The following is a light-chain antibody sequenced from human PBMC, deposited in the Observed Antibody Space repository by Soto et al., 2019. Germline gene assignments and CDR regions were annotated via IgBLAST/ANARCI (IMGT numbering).Light chain of an antibody. Sequence: QSALTQPASVSGSSGQSITISCTGTSSDVGGYNYVSWYQQYPGKAPKLMIYEVSNRPSGVSNRFSGSKSGNTASLTISGLQAEDEADYYCTSYTGGSTYVFGTGTKVTVL. CDR3: TSYTGGSTYV. V-gene: IGLV2-14*01. CDR2: EVS. CDR1: SSDVGGYNY. J-gene: IGLJ1*01.